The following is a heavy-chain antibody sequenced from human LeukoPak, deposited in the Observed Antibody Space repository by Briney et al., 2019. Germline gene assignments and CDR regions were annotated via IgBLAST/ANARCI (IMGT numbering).Heavy chain of an antibody. CDR1: GYTFTIYG. J-gene: IGHJ4*02. D-gene: IGHD2/OR15-2a*01. Sequence: ASVNVSCKASGYTFTIYGLTRGRQAPGQGLEWMGCLSTYNGNTDYAQKFQGRVTMTTDTSTSTAYVELRRLRSDDTAVYYCARDRTRLSAPIVHDYWGQGTLVTVSS. V-gene: IGHV1-18*01. CDR2: LSTYNGNT. CDR3: ARDRTRLSAPIVHDY.